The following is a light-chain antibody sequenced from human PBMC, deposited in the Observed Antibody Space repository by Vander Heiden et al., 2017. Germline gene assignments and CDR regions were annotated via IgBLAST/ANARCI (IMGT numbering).Light chain of an antibody. J-gene: IGKJ1*01. Sequence: DVKMTQSPSTLSASVGDRVIITCRASQSVRRWVAWYQQKPGKAPNLLIYKVSNLESGVPSRFSGSGSETEFTLTISSLQPDDFATYYCQHYDSYSWTFGQGTKVEIK. CDR2: KVS. CDR1: QSVRRW. V-gene: IGKV1-5*03. CDR3: QHYDSYSWT.